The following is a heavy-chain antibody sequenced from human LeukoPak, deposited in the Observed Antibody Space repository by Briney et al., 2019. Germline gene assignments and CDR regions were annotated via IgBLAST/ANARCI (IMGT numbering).Heavy chain of an antibody. D-gene: IGHD3-22*01. CDR2: IYTSGST. CDR3: ARDYYDPHFYYYYYMDV. J-gene: IGHJ6*03. V-gene: IGHV4-61*02. Sequence: PSQTLSLTCTVSGGSISSGSYYWSWIRQPAGKGLEWIGRIYTSGSTNYNPSLKGRVTISVDTSKNQFSLKLSSVTAADTAVYYCARDYYDPHFYYYYYMDVWGKGTTVTVSS. CDR1: GGSISSGSYY.